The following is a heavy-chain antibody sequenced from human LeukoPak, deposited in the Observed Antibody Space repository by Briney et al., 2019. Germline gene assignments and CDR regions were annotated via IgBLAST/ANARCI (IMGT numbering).Heavy chain of an antibody. CDR2: ISGSGGSA. J-gene: IGHJ4*02. Sequence: SGGSLRLSCAASGFTFGSYAMSWVRQAPGKGLEWVSAISGSGGSAYYADSVKGRFTISRDNSKNTLYLQMNSLRAEDTAVYYCAKLPSYYDILTGSFDYWGQGTLVTVSS. CDR3: AKLPSYYDILTGSFDY. V-gene: IGHV3-23*01. D-gene: IGHD3-9*01. CDR1: GFTFGSYA.